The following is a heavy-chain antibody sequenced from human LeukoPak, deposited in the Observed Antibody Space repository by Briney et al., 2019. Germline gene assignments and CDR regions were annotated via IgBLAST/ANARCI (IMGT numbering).Heavy chain of an antibody. J-gene: IGHJ4*02. CDR3: ARSGSSWKFDY. D-gene: IGHD6-13*01. V-gene: IGHV3-30*02. Sequence: GGSLRLSCAASGFTFSTYGMHWVRQAPGKGLEWVAFIWYDGSNKYYAGSVKGRFTISRDNSKNTLYLQMNSLRVEDTAVYYCARSGSSWKFDYWGQGTLVTVSS. CDR1: GFTFSTYG. CDR2: IWYDGSNK.